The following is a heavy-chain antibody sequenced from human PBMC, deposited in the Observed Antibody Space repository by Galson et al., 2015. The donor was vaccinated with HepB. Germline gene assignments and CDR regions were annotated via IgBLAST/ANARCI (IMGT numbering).Heavy chain of an antibody. V-gene: IGHV3-74*01. J-gene: IGHJ4*02. D-gene: IGHD3-22*01. CDR2: INSDGSST. CDR1: GFTFSSYW. Sequence: SLRLSCAASGFTFSSYWMHWVRQAPEKGLVWVSRINSDGSSTSYADSVKGRFTISRDNAKNTLYLQMNSLRAEDTAVYYCARDLGLYYDSSGYYQALYYFDYWGQGTLVTVSS. CDR3: ARDLGLYYDSSGYYQALYYFDY.